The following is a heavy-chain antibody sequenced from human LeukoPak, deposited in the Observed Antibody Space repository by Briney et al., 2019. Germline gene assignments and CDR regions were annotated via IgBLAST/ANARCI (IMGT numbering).Heavy chain of an antibody. CDR3: ARASYSSGWYRY. Sequence: ASVTVSCKASGYTFTSYDINGVRQATGQGLEWMGWMNPNSGNTGYAQKFQGRVTMTRNTSISTAYMELSSLRSEDTAVYYCARASYSSGWYRYWGQGTLVTVSS. D-gene: IGHD6-19*01. CDR1: GYTFTSYD. CDR2: MNPNSGNT. J-gene: IGHJ4*02. V-gene: IGHV1-8*01.